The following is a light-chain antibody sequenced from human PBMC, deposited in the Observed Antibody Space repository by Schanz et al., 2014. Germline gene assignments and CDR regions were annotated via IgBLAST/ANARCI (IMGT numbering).Light chain of an antibody. V-gene: IGLV2-18*02. CDR2: EVI. Sequence: QSVLTQPPSVSGSPGQSVTISCTGTGSDIGRYNRVSWYQQSPGTAPKLIIYEVINRPSGVPARFSGSKSGNTASLTISGLQAEDEADFYCSSFSTTTTRVVFGGGTKLTVL. CDR1: GSDIGRYNR. CDR3: SSFSTTTTRVV. J-gene: IGLJ2*01.